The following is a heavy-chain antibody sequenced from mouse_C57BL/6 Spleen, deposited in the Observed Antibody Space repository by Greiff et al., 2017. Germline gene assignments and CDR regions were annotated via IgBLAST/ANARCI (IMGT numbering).Heavy chain of an antibody. CDR2: IYPSDSET. CDR1: GYTFTSYW. Sequence: LVRPGSSVKLSCKASGYTFTSYWMDWVKQRPGQGLEWIGNIYPSDSETHYNQKFKDKATLTVDKSSSTAYMQLSSLTSEDSAVYYCARPIYYDYDSPFAYWGQGTLVTVSA. J-gene: IGHJ3*01. CDR3: ARPIYYDYDSPFAY. D-gene: IGHD2-4*01. V-gene: IGHV1-61*01.